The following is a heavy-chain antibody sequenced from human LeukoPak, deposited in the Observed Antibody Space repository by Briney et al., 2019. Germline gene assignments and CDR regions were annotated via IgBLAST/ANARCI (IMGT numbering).Heavy chain of an antibody. V-gene: IGHV1-18*01. D-gene: IGHD4-23*01. CDR3: AREAGSTPDHYYGMDV. J-gene: IGHJ6*02. Sequence: ASVKVSCKASGYTFTSYGISWVRQAPGQGLEWMGWISAYNGNTNYAQKLQGRVTMTTDTSTSTAYMELRSLRSDDTAVYYCAREAGSTPDHYYGMDVWGQGTTVTVSS. CDR2: ISAYNGNT. CDR1: GYTFTSYG.